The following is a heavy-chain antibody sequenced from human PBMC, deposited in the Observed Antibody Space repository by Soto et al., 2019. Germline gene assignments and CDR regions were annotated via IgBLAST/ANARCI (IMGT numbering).Heavy chain of an antibody. CDR1: GYTLTELS. D-gene: IGHD3-9*01. V-gene: IGHV1-24*01. CDR2: FDPEDGET. J-gene: IGHJ5*02. CDR3: ASIGSDWGILTGYWFDP. Sequence: GASVKVSCKVSGYTLTELSMHWVRQAPGKGLEWMGGFDPEDGETIYAQKFQGRVTMTEDTSTDTAYMELSSLRSEDTAVYYCASIGSDWGILTGYWFDPWGQGTLVTVSS.